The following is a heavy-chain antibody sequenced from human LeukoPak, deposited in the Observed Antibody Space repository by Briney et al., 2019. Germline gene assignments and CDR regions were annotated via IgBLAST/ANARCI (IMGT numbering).Heavy chain of an antibody. J-gene: IGHJ4*02. V-gene: IGHV4-34*01. CDR2: INHSGST. CDR1: GGSFSGYY. CDR3: ARDPPGTGG. D-gene: IGHD3-10*01. Sequence: SETLSLTCAVYGGSFSGYYWSWIRQPPGKGLEWIGEINHSGSTNYNPSLKGRVTISVDTSKNQFSLKLSSVTAADTAVYYRARDPPGTGGWGQGTLVTVSS.